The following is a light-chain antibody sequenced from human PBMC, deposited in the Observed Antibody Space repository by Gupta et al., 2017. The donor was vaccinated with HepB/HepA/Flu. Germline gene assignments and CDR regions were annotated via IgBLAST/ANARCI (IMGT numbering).Light chain of an antibody. Sequence: QSVLTQPPSASGTPGQRVPISCSGSSSNIGSNTVNWYQQLPGTAPKILIYSNNQRPSGVPDRFSGSKSGTSASLAISGLQSEDEADYYCAAWDDSLNGPVFGGETKLTVL. J-gene: IGLJ3*02. CDR3: AAWDDSLNGPV. CDR1: SSNIGSNT. V-gene: IGLV1-44*01. CDR2: SNN.